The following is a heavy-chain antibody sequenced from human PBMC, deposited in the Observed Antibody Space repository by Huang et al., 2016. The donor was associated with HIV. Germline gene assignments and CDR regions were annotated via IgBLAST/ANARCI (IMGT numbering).Heavy chain of an antibody. CDR2: VYPGDSDT. Sequence: GQSGAEVKKPGESLTISCKASGYTFTNYWIGWVRQMPGKGLEWMGIVYPGDSDTRYSPSFQGQVTRSADKSVNTAYLHWSSLKASDSAIYYCAKFSHRRSTHESGFGSWGQGTLLSVSS. CDR3: AKFSHRRSTHESGFGS. CDR1: GYTFTNYW. D-gene: IGHD3-16*01. V-gene: IGHV5-51*01. J-gene: IGHJ5*02.